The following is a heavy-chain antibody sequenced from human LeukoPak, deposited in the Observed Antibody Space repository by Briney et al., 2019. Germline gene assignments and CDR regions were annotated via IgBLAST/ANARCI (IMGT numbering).Heavy chain of an antibody. V-gene: IGHV2-70*11. Sequence: SGPALVKPTQTLTLTCTFSGFSLSTSGMCVSWIRQPPGKALEWLARIDWDDDKYYSTSLKTRLTISKDTSKNQMVLTMTNMDPVDTATYYCARIRIAAAGTGWFDPWGQGTLVTVSS. D-gene: IGHD6-13*01. CDR1: GFSLSTSGMC. J-gene: IGHJ5*02. CDR3: ARIRIAAAGTGWFDP. CDR2: IDWDDDK.